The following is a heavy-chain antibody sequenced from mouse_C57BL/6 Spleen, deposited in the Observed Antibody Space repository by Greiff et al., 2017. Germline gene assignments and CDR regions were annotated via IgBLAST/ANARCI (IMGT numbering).Heavy chain of an antibody. CDR1: GFTFSNYG. J-gene: IGHJ2*01. V-gene: IGHV5-6*01. CDR2: ISSGGSYT. D-gene: IGHD2-5*01. CDR3: ARQGSKYYFDY. Sequence: EVKLMESGGDLVKPGGSLKLSCAASGFTFSNYGMSWVRQTPDKRLEWVATISSGGSYTYYPDSVKGRFTISRDNTKNTLYLQRSSLESEDTAMFYCARQGSKYYFDYWGQGTTLTVSS.